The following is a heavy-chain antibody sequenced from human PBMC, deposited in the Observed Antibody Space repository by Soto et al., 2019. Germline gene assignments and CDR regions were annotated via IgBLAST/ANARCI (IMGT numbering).Heavy chain of an antibody. Sequence: QLQLQESGPGLVKPSETLSLTCTVSGGSISSSSYYWGWIRQPPGKGLEWIGSIYYSGSTYYNPSLKGRVTISVDTSKNQFSLKLSSVTAADTAVYYCAKAPGDYYGSGSNPEFGHGMDVWGQVTTVTVSS. CDR2: IYYSGST. CDR1: GGSISSSSYY. CDR3: AKAPGDYYGSGSNPEFGHGMDV. V-gene: IGHV4-39*01. D-gene: IGHD3-10*01. J-gene: IGHJ6*02.